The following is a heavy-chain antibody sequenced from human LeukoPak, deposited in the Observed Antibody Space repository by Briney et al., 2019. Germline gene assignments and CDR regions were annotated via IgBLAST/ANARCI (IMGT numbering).Heavy chain of an antibody. J-gene: IGHJ6*03. Sequence: ASVKVSCKASGYTFTSYGISWVRQAPGQGLEWMGWISAYNGNTNYAQKLQGRVTMTTDTSTSTAYMELRSLRSDDTAVYYCAREGLGGGAPYYYYYMDVWGKGTTVTVSS. D-gene: IGHD4/OR15-4a*01. CDR2: ISAYNGNT. V-gene: IGHV1-18*01. CDR1: GYTFTSYG. CDR3: AREGLGGGAPYYYYYMDV.